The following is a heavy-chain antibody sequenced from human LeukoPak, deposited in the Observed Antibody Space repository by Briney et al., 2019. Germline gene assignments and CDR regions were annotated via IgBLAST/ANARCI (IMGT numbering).Heavy chain of an antibody. CDR1: GYTFTSYA. V-gene: IGHV1-69*13. CDR3: ARFWDIVVVPTRRDYYGMDV. D-gene: IGHD2-2*01. Sequence: GASVKISCKASGYTFTSYAMNWVRQAPGQGLEWMGGIIPIFGTANYAQKFQGRVTITADESTSTAYMELSSLRSEDTAVYYCARFWDIVVVPTRRDYYGMDVWGQGTTVTVSS. J-gene: IGHJ6*02. CDR2: IIPIFGTA.